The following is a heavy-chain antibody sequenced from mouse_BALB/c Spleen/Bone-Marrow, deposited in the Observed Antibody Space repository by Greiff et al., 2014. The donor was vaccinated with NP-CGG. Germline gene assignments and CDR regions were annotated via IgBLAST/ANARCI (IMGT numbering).Heavy chain of an antibody. J-gene: IGHJ3*01. CDR2: ISGGGSYT. D-gene: IGHD2-4*01. V-gene: IGHV5-9-2*01. Sequence: EVQLVESGGGLVKSGGSLKLSCAASGFSFNSYSMSWVRQTPEKRLEWVATISGGGSYTFYPDSVKGRFTISRDNAKNNLYLQLSSLRSEDTALYYCARHAYYDQTEVSFVYWGQGTLVTVSA. CDR3: ARHAYYDQTEVSFVY. CDR1: GFSFNSYS.